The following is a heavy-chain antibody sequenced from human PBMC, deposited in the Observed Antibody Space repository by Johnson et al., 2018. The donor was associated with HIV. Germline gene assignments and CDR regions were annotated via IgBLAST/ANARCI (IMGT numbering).Heavy chain of an antibody. CDR1: GFTFSSYD. Sequence: EKLVESGGGLVQPGGSLRLSCAASGFTFSSYDMHWVRQATGKGLEWVSAIGTAGDTYYPGSVKGRFTISRENAKNSLYLQMNSLRAGDTAVYYCARASKVRSSGWSRGAFDIWGQGTMVTVSS. CDR3: ARASKVRSSGWSRGAFDI. CDR2: IGTAGDT. J-gene: IGHJ3*02. V-gene: IGHV3-13*01. D-gene: IGHD6-19*01.